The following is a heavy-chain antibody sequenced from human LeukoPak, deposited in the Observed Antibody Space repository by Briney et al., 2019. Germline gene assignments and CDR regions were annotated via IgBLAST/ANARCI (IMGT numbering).Heavy chain of an antibody. CDR3: AKDSAYYFYGSGSYYDY. CDR1: KFTFSSYA. J-gene: IGHJ4*02. D-gene: IGHD3-10*01. Sequence: PGGSLRLSCAASKFTFSSYAMSWVRQAPGKGLEWVSAIRGSGGNTFYADSVKGRFTVSRDNSENTLYLQMNSLRVEDTAVYYCAKDSAYYFYGSGSYYDYWGQGTLVTVSS. V-gene: IGHV3-23*01. CDR2: IRGSGGNT.